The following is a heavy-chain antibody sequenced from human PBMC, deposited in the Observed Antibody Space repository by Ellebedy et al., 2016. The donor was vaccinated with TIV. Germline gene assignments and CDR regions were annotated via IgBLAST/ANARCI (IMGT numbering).Heavy chain of an antibody. J-gene: IGHJ4*02. CDR3: ARVWFGELYDY. D-gene: IGHD3-10*01. Sequence: GGSLRLSXAASGFTFSSYWMSWVRQAPGKGLEWVANIKQDGSEKYYVDSVKGRFTISRDNAKNSLYLQMNSLRAEDTAVYYCARVWFGELYDYWGQGTLVTVSS. CDR1: GFTFSSYW. V-gene: IGHV3-7*03. CDR2: IKQDGSEK.